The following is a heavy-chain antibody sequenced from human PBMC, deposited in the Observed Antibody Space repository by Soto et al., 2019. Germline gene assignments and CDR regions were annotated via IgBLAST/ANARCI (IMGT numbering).Heavy chain of an antibody. V-gene: IGHV3-30-3*01. D-gene: IGHD6-19*01. Sequence: QVQLLESGGGVVQPGRSLRLSCAASGFTFSTYAMHWVRQAPGKGLEWVAVIVYDGSNKYYADSVKGRFTISRDNSKNTLYLQMNSLSAEDTAVYYCARDLAGVAGPIAYWGPGTLVTVSS. CDR1: GFTFSTYA. CDR2: IVYDGSNK. J-gene: IGHJ4*02. CDR3: ARDLAGVAGPIAY.